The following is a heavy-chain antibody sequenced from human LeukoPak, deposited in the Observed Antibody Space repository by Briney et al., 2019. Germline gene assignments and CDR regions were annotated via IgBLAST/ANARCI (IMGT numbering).Heavy chain of an antibody. V-gene: IGHV1-18*01. Sequence: GASVKVSCKASGYTFTSYGISWVRQAPGQGLEWMGWISAYNGNTNYAQKLQGRVTMTRNTSISTAYMELSSLRSEDTAVYYCARGLAAAGTFYYYYGMDVWGQGTTVTVSS. CDR3: ARGLAAAGTFYYYYGMDV. J-gene: IGHJ6*02. CDR2: ISAYNGNT. CDR1: GYTFTSYG. D-gene: IGHD6-13*01.